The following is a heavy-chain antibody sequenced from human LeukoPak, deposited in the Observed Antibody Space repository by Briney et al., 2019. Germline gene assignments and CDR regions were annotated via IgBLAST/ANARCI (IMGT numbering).Heavy chain of an antibody. CDR2: TYYSGST. Sequence: SETLSLTCTVSGGSISSSSYYWGWIRQPPGKGLEWIGSTYYSGSTYYNPPLKSRVTISVDTSKNQFSLKLSSVTAADTAVYYCARDYYGSVGYYGAGYSYGMDVWGQGTTITVSS. D-gene: IGHD3-22*01. V-gene: IGHV4-39*07. CDR3: ARDYYGSVGYYGAGYSYGMDV. CDR1: GGSISSSSYY. J-gene: IGHJ6*02.